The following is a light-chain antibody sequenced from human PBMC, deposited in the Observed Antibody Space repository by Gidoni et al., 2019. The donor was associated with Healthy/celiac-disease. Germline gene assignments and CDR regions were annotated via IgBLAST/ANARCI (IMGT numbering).Light chain of an antibody. CDR2: EVS. Sequence: QPALTQPASVSGSPGQSLTISCTGTSSDVGGYNYVSWYQQHPGKAPKLMIYEVSNRPSGVSNRFSGSKSGNTASLTISELQAGDEADYYCSSYTSSSTPVVFGXGXKLTVL. V-gene: IGLV2-14*01. J-gene: IGLJ2*01. CDR3: SSYTSSSTPVV. CDR1: SSDVGGYNY.